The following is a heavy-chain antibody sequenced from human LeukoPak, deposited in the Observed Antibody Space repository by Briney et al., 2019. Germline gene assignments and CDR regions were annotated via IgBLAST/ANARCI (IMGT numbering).Heavy chain of an antibody. V-gene: IGHV3-33*01. J-gene: IGHJ4*02. Sequence: QPGRSLRLSCAASGFTFSSYGMHWVRQAPGKGLEWVAVIWYDGSNKYYADSVKGRFTIARDSSKNTLYLQMNRLRAEDTAVYYCAREGVGAYYFDYWGQGTLVTVSS. CDR2: IWYDGSNK. CDR1: GFTFSSYG. D-gene: IGHD1-26*01. CDR3: AREGVGAYYFDY.